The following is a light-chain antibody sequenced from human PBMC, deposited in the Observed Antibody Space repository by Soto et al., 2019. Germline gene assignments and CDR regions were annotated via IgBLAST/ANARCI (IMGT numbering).Light chain of an antibody. CDR3: QQYGRSPYT. Sequence: EIVLTQSPGTLSLSPGERATLSCRASQSIRGNYLAWYQQRPGQAPRLLIYGASSRATGIPDRFSGSGTGADFTLTISRPEPEDLAVYYCQQYGRSPYTFGQGTKLEI. CDR2: GAS. CDR1: QSIRGNY. V-gene: IGKV3-20*01. J-gene: IGKJ2*01.